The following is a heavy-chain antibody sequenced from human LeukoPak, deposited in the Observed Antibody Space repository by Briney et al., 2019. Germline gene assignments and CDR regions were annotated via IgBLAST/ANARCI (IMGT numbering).Heavy chain of an antibody. D-gene: IGHD5-24*01. V-gene: IGHV1-69*13. CDR2: IIPIFGTA. J-gene: IGHJ4*02. CDR1: GGTFSSYA. Sequence: SVTVSCKASGGTFSSYAISWVRQAPGQGLEWVGGIIPIFGTANYAQKFQGRVTITADESTSTAYMELSSLRSEDTAVYYCARARGMATITHFDYWGQGTLVTVSS. CDR3: ARARGMATITHFDY.